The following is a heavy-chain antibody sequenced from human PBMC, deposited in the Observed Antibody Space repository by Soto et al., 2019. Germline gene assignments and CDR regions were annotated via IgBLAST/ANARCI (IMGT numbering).Heavy chain of an antibody. CDR3: VYCSGGSCSDYYYYGMDV. CDR1: GGTFSSYA. CDR2: IIPIFGTA. D-gene: IGHD2-15*01. Sequence: SVKVSCKASGGTFSSYAISWVRQAPGQGLEWMGGIIPIFGTANYAQKFQGRVTITADESTSTAYMELSSLRSEDTAVYYCVYCSGGSCSDYYYYGMDVWGQGTTVTVSS. J-gene: IGHJ6*02. V-gene: IGHV1-69*13.